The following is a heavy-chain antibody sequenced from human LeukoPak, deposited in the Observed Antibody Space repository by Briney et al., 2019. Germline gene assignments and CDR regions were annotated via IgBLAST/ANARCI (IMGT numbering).Heavy chain of an antibody. CDR3: AREPRSHYYYYGMDV. J-gene: IGHJ6*02. CDR2: IYSGGST. V-gene: IGHV3-53*01. CDR1: GFTVSSNY. D-gene: IGHD1-14*01. Sequence: GGSLRLSCAASGFTVSSNYMSWVRQAPGKGLEWVSVIYSGGSTYYADSVKGRFTISRDNSKNTLYLQVNSLRAEDTAVYYCAREPRSHYYYYGMDVWGQGTTVTVSS.